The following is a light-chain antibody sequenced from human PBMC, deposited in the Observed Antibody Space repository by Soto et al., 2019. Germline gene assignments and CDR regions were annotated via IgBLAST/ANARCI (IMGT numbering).Light chain of an antibody. CDR3: CSYTSSSIRV. Sequence: QSALTQPASVSGSPGQSITIPCTGTSSDVGGYNHVSWYQQHPGKAPKLIIYEVRNRPSGVSNRLSGSKSGNTASLTISGLQADDEADYYCCSYTSSSIRVFGGGTKVTVL. V-gene: IGLV2-14*01. J-gene: IGLJ3*02. CDR1: SSDVGGYNH. CDR2: EVR.